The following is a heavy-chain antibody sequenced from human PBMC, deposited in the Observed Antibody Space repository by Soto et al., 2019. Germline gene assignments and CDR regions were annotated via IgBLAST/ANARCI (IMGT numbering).Heavy chain of an antibody. CDR3: ARCLPXXXFWSGYYTCYYYYMDV. CDR2: INHSGST. J-gene: IGHJ6*03. Sequence: PSETLSLTCAVYGGSFSGYYWSWIRQPPGKGLEWIGEINHSGSTNYNPSLKSRVTISVDTSKNQFSLKLSSVTAADTAVYYCARCLPXXXFWSGYYTCYYYYMDVWGKGTXVTVX. CDR1: GGSFSGYY. V-gene: IGHV4-34*01. D-gene: IGHD3-3*01.